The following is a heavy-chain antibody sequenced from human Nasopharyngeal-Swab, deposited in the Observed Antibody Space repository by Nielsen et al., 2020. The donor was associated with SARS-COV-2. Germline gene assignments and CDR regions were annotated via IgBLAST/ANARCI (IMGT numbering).Heavy chain of an antibody. J-gene: IGHJ6*03. CDR2: INHSGST. V-gene: IGHV4-34*01. CDR1: GGSFSGYY. CDR3: ARGVPKWQWLPKRYYHMDV. Sequence: SETLSLTCAVYGGSFSGYYWSWIRQPPGKGLEWIGEINHSGSTNYNPSLKSRVTISVDTSKNQFSLKLSSVTAADTAVYYCARGVPKWQWLPKRYYHMDVWGKGTTVTVSS. D-gene: IGHD6-19*01.